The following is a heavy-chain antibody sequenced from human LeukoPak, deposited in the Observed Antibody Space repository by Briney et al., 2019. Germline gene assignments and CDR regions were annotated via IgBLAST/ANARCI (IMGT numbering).Heavy chain of an antibody. CDR3: AVDYYDSSSFDY. D-gene: IGHD3-22*01. CDR2: INPNSGGT. CDR1: GYTFTGYY. Sequence: GASVKVSCKASGYTFTGYYMHWVRQAPGQGLEWMGWINPNSGGTNYAQKFQGRVTMTRDTSISTAYMELSRLRSDDTAAYYCAVDYYDSSSFDYWGQGTLVTVSS. J-gene: IGHJ4*02. V-gene: IGHV1-2*02.